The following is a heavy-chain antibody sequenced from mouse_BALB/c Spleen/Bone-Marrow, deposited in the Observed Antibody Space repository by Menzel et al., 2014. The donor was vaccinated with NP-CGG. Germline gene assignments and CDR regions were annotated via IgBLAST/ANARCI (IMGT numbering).Heavy chain of an antibody. D-gene: IGHD4-1*01. CDR3: ARYWSGFAC. CDR2: IHPNSGNT. J-gene: IGHJ3*01. CDR1: GYTFTSSW. V-gene: IGHV1S130*01. Sequence: QVQLQQSGSVLVRPGASVKLSCKASGYTFTSSWMHWAKQRPGQGLEWIGEIHPNSGNTNYNEKFKGKATLTVDTSSSTAYVDLSSLTSEDSAVYYCARYWSGFACWGQGTLVTVSA.